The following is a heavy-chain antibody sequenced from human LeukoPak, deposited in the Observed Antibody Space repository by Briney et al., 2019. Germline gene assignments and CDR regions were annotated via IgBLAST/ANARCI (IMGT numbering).Heavy chain of an antibody. CDR3: ARGGYSGYDKNFDY. J-gene: IGHJ4*02. D-gene: IGHD5-12*01. V-gene: IGHV3-48*03. Sequence: GGSLRPSCAASGFTFISYEMNWVRQAPGKGLEWVSYISSSGSTIYYADYVKVRFTISRDNAKNSLYLQMNRLRAEDTAVYYCARGGYSGYDKNFDYWSQGTLVTVSS. CDR2: ISSSGSTI. CDR1: GFTFISYE.